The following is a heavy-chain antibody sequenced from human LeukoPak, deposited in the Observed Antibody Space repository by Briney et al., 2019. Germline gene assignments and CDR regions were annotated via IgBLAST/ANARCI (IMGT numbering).Heavy chain of an antibody. CDR1: GFSIGDHG. CDR2: ISHDGGAK. CDR3: ARDWGSSGWYNWFDP. Sequence: GGSLRLSCGVSGFSIGDHGMHWIRQAPDKGLEWVAMISHDGGAKYYGDSVKGRLTISRDNSDNTLYLQMNSLRVEDTAVYYCARDWGSSGWYNWFDPWGQGILVTVSS. V-gene: IGHV3-30*03. J-gene: IGHJ5*02. D-gene: IGHD3-16*01.